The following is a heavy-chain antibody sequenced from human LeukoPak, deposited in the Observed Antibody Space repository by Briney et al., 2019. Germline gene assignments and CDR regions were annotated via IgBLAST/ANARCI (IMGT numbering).Heavy chain of an antibody. CDR3: ARVGQLAGTRPA. CDR1: GGSISSSSYY. V-gene: IGHV4-39*01. CDR2: IYYSGST. D-gene: IGHD6-19*01. J-gene: IGHJ5*02. Sequence: TSETLSLTCTVSGGSISSSSYYWGWIRQPPGKGLEWIGSIYYSGSTYYNPSLKSRVTISVDTSKNQFSLKLSSVTAADTAVYYCARVGQLAGTRPAWGQGTLVTVSS.